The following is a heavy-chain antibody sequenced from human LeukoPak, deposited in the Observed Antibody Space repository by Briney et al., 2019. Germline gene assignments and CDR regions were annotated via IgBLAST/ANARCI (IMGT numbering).Heavy chain of an antibody. Sequence: GRSLRLSCAASGFTFDDYAMHWVRQAPGKGLEWVSGISWNGGSIGYADSVKGRFTISRDNAKNSLYLQMNSLRAEDTALYYCAKDIQQLPDLDYYYYGMDVWGQGTTVTVSS. V-gene: IGHV3-9*01. CDR1: GFTFDDYA. CDR3: AKDIQQLPDLDYYYYGMDV. D-gene: IGHD6-13*01. CDR2: ISWNGGSI. J-gene: IGHJ6*02.